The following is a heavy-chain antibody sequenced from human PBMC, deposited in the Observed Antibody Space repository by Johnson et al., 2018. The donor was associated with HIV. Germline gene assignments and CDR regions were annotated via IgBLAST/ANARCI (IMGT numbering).Heavy chain of an antibody. Sequence: VQLVESGGGLVQPGGSLRLSCASGFTVSTNYMSWVRQAPGKGLEWVSVIYSGDTTYYADSVKGRFTISRDNSKNTLYLQMNSLRAEDTAVYYCARAYSYGAFDIWGLGTKVTVS. CDR3: ARAYSYGAFDI. D-gene: IGHD5-18*01. J-gene: IGHJ3*02. CDR2: IYSGDTT. V-gene: IGHV3-66*01. CDR1: GFTVSTNY.